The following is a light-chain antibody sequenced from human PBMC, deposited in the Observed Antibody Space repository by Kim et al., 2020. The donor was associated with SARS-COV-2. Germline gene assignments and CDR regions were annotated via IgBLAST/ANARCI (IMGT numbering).Light chain of an antibody. CDR3: LQHNRNRRT. Sequence: AYVGERVPNTCRTSQGISNYLAWSQQKPEKVPKRLIYAVSSLQSGVLSRFRDSGSGTELTLTLSCLQPEDFAIHHCLQHNRNRRTFGQGTKLEI. CDR1: QGISNY. V-gene: IGKV1-17*03. CDR2: AVS. J-gene: IGKJ2*01.